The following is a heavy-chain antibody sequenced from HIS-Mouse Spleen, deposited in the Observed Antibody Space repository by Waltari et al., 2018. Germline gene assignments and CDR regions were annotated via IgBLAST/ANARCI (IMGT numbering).Heavy chain of an antibody. D-gene: IGHD3-10*01. V-gene: IGHV6-1*01. CDR3: AREFGLLPPISSRDYDAFDI. J-gene: IGHJ3*02. Sequence: QVQLQQSGPGLVKPSQTLPLTCAISGDSVPSNSAAWNWTRQSPSRGLEWLGRTYYRSKWYNDYAVSVKSRITINPDTSKNQFSLQLNSVTPEDTAVYYCAREFGLLPPISSRDYDAFDIWGQGTMVTVSS. CDR2: TYYRSKWYN. CDR1: GDSVPSNSAA.